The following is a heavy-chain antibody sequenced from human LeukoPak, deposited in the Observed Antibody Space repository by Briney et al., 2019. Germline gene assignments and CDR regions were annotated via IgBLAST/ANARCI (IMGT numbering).Heavy chain of an antibody. CDR2: ISAYNGNT. V-gene: IGHV1-18*01. CDR1: GYTFTSYG. CDR3: ARQTRLICSSTSCFDFDY. Sequence: GASVTVSCKASGYTFTSYGISWVRQAPGQGLEWMGWISAYNGNTNYAQKLQGRVTMTTDTSTSTAYMELRSLRSDDTAVYYCARQTRLICSSTSCFDFDYWGQGTRVTVSS. J-gene: IGHJ4*02. D-gene: IGHD2-2*01.